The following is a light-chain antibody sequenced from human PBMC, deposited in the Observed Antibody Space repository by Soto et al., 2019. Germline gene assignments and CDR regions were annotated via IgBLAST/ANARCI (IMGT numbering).Light chain of an antibody. CDR1: SSDVGTYKF. V-gene: IGLV2-23*01. Sequence: QSVLTQPASVSGSPGQSITISCTGTSSDVGTYKFVSWYQQHPGKVPTLMIHEGTKRPSGVSNRFSGSKSGNTATLTISGLQPEDEANYYCCSYAGTSFWVFGGGTKLT. CDR2: EGT. CDR3: CSYAGTSFWV. J-gene: IGLJ3*02.